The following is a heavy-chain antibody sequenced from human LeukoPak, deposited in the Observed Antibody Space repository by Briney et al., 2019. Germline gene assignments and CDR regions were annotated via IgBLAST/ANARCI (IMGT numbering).Heavy chain of an antibody. V-gene: IGHV1-69*04. CDR3: ARGIRIAAAGTTDYYYGMDV. CDR1: GGTFSSYA. J-gene: IGHJ6*02. CDR2: IIPILGIA. Sequence: GASVKVSCKASGGTFSSYAISWVRQAPGQGLEWMGRIIPILGIANYAQKFQGRVTITADKSTSTAYMELSSLRSEDTAVYYCARGIRIAAAGTTDYYYGMDVWGQGTTVTVSS. D-gene: IGHD6-13*01.